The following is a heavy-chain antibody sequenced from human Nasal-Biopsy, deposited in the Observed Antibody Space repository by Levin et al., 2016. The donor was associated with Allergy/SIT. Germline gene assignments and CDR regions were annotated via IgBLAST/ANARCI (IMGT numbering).Heavy chain of an antibody. CDR2: FHAGGNI. Sequence: LRLSCTLSGDSFTDYYYWNWIRHPAGKRLEWIGRFHAGGNIVYNPSLSSRATMSLDTSKNQFSLKLNSVTAADTAVYYCAREDRYYYAMDVWGQGTTVTVSS. CDR1: GDSFTDYY. J-gene: IGHJ6*02. CDR3: AREDRYYYAMDV. V-gene: IGHV4-4*07.